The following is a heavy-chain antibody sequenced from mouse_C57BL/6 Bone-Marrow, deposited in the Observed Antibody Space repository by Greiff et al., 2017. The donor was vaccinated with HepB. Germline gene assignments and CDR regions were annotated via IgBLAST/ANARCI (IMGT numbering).Heavy chain of an antibody. D-gene: IGHD2-5*01. J-gene: IGHJ2*01. V-gene: IGHV5-6*01. Sequence: EVNVVESGGDLVKPGGSLKLSCAASGFTFSSYGMSWVRQTPDKRLEWVATISSGGSYTYYPDSVKGRFTISRDNAKNTLYLQMSSLKSEDTAMYYCARESNYGYWGQGTTLTVSS. CDR2: ISSGGSYT. CDR1: GFTFSSYG. CDR3: ARESNYGY.